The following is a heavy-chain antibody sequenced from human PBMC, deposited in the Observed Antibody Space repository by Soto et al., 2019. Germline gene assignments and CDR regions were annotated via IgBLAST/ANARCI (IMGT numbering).Heavy chain of an antibody. D-gene: IGHD2-15*01. CDR2: ISYDGSNK. V-gene: IGHV3-30-3*01. J-gene: IGHJ4*02. CDR1: GFTFSSYA. CDR3: ARPPIDIVVVVAAHLDY. Sequence: QVQLVESGGGVVQPGRSLRLSCAASGFTFSSYAMHWVRQAPGKGLEWVAVISYDGSNKYYADSVKGRFTISRDNSKNTLYLQMNSLRAEDTAVYYCARPPIDIVVVVAAHLDYWGLGTLVTVSS.